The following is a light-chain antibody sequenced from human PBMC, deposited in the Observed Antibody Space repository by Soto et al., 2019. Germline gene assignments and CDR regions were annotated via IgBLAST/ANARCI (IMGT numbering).Light chain of an antibody. V-gene: IGKV1-5*01. CDR1: QRMSSW. CDR2: AAC. CDR3: QQYHSFPIT. J-gene: IGKJ4*01. Sequence: DIXITQSPSTRSGSVGDRGARNCRASQRMSSWLAWHQQKPGKAPKVLIYAACSLERGVTYRFSGSESGTEFTLTISSLQTDDFATYFCQQYHSFPITVGGGPPVDI.